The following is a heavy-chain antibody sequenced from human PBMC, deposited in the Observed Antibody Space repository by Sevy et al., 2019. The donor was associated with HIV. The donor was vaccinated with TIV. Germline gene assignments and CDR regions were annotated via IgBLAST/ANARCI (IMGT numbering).Heavy chain of an antibody. CDR1: GFTFSSYS. CDR3: ARDELRGYSRWAEYFQL. V-gene: IGHV3-48*02. CDR2: ISSSSSTI. J-gene: IGHJ1*01. Sequence: GGSLRLSCAASGFTFSSYSMNWVRQAPGKGLEWVSYISSSSSTIYYADSVKGRFTISRDNAKDSLYLQMNSLRDEDTAVYYCARDELRGYSRWAEYFQLWGQGTLVTVSS. D-gene: IGHD5-18*01.